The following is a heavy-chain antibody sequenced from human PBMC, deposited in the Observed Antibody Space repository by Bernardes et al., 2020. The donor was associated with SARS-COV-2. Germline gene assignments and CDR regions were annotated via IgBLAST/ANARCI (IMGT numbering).Heavy chain of an antibody. J-gene: IGHJ4*02. Sequence: ASVKVSCKASGYTFTGYYLHWVRQAPGQRLEYMGWMNPNSGGTNYAQKFRGRVTMTRDTSISTAYMELSRLRSDDTAVYYCARVRVRGRMVLDYWGQGTLVTVSS. CDR2: MNPNSGGT. CDR1: GYTFTGYY. CDR3: ARVRVRGRMVLDY. V-gene: IGHV1-2*02. D-gene: IGHD3-10*01.